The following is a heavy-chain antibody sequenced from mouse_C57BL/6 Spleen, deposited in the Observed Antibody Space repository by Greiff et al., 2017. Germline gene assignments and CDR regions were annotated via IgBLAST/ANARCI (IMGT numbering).Heavy chain of an antibody. CDR1: GFTFSSYG. D-gene: IGHD2-3*01. Sequence: EVQGVESGGDLVKPGGSLKLSCAASGFTFSSYGMSWVRQTPDKRLEWVATISSGVSYTYYPDSVKGRFTISRDNAKNTLYLQMSSLKSEDTAMYYCARQDDGYSYAMDYWGQGTSVTVSS. J-gene: IGHJ4*01. V-gene: IGHV5-6*01. CDR3: ARQDDGYSYAMDY. CDR2: ISSGVSYT.